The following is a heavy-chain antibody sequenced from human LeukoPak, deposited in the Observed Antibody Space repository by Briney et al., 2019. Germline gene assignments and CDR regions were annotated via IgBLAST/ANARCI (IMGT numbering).Heavy chain of an antibody. Sequence: GGSLRLSCAASGFTFSRHWMSWVRQAPGKGLEWVANIKRDGSDKYYVDSVKGRFTISRDNAKNSLYLQMNSLRAEDTAVYYCARERDGMDVWGQGTTVTVSS. J-gene: IGHJ6*02. V-gene: IGHV3-7*03. CDR2: IKRDGSDK. CDR1: GFTFSRHW. CDR3: ARERDGMDV.